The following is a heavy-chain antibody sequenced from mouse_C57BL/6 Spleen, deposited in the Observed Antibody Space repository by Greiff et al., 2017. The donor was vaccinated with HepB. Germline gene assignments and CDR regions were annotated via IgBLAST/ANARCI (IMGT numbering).Heavy chain of an antibody. CDR2: IYPRSGNT. J-gene: IGHJ1*03. CDR3: AREVVAGDWYFDV. CDR1: GYTFTSYG. D-gene: IGHD1-1*01. Sequence: VQLQQSGAELARPGASVKLSCKASGYTFTSYGISWVKQRTGQGLEWIGEIYPRSGNTYYNEKFKGKATLTADKSSSTAYMELRSLTSEDSAVYFCAREVVAGDWYFDVWGTGTTVTVSS. V-gene: IGHV1-81*01.